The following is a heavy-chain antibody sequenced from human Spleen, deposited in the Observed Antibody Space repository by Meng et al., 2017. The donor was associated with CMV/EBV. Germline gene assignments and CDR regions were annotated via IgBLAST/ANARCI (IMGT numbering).Heavy chain of an antibody. V-gene: IGHV1-2*02. J-gene: IGHJ3*02. CDR3: ARDTENDFNAFDI. D-gene: IGHD3-3*01. CDR1: GYTFTGYD. Sequence: ASVKVSCKASGYTFTGYDMHWVRQAPGQGLEWMGWINANSGGTNYAQKFQVRVTMTRDTSINTAYMELSRLRSDHTAVYYCARDTENDFNAFDIWGRGTRVTVSS. CDR2: INANSGGT.